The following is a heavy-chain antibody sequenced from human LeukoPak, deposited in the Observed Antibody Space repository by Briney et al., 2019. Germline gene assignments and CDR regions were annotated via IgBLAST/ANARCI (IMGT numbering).Heavy chain of an antibody. CDR3: ARVFSTYYFDY. J-gene: IGHJ4*02. CDR2: IGSSGATQ. D-gene: IGHD3-3*02. V-gene: IGHV3-23*01. Sequence: GGSLRLSCAASGFTFSNYAMRWVRQAPGKGLQWVSAIGSSGATQHHADAVKGRFTISRDNSKNTVYLQMNSLRGEDTAVYYCARVFSTYYFDYWGQGTLVTVSS. CDR1: GFTFSNYA.